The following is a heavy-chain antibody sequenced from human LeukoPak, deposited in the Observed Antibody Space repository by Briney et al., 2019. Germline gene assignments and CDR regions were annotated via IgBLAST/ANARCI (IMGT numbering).Heavy chain of an antibody. V-gene: IGHV1-3*01. CDR3: ARGYYDLLTGHVVTYYSDY. J-gene: IGHJ4*02. D-gene: IGHD3-9*01. CDR1: GYTFTNYA. CDR2: INAGNGKT. Sequence: ASVTVSCTASGYTFTNYAVHWVRQAPGQRLEWMGWINAGNGKTNYSQRFQGRVTLTRDTSASTVYMELRSLRSEDTAVYYCARGYYDLLTGHVVTYYSDYWGQGTLVTVSS.